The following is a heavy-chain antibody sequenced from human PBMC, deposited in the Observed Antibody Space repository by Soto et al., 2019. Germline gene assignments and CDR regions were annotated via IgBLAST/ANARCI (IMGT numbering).Heavy chain of an antibody. Sequence: SETLSLTCTVSGGSISSSSYYWGWIRQPPGKGLEWIGSIYYSGSTYYNPSLKSRVTISVDTSKNQFSLKLSSVTAADTAVYYCARHTWGPVKAAQFDPWGQGTLVTVSS. V-gene: IGHV4-39*01. CDR2: IYYSGST. CDR1: GGSISSSSYY. D-gene: IGHD6-6*01. CDR3: ARHTWGPVKAAQFDP. J-gene: IGHJ5*02.